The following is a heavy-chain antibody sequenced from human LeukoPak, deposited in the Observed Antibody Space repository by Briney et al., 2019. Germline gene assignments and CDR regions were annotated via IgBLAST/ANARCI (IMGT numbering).Heavy chain of an antibody. CDR3: ARDRSGYSGYEGDPFDI. V-gene: IGHV4-4*07. CDR2: IYISGSP. D-gene: IGHD5-12*01. J-gene: IGHJ3*02. CDR1: GGSISSHY. Sequence: SATLSLTCTVSGGSISSHYWSWLRQPAGKGLEWIGRIYISGSPNYNPSLKSRVTMSVDTSKNQFSLKLNSVTAADTAVYFCARDRSGYSGYEGDPFDIWGQGTMVTVSS.